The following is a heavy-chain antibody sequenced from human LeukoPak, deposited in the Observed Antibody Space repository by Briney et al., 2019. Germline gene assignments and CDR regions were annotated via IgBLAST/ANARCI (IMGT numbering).Heavy chain of an antibody. V-gene: IGHV3-23*01. D-gene: IGHD5-12*01. CDR2: VGGDDAT. CDR1: GFTFSSYA. J-gene: IGHJ3*02. Sequence: GGSLRLSCAASGFTFSSYAMSWVRQAPGKGLEWVSVVGGDDATYYKDSVKGRFTISRDNSKNTLSLQMNSLRLEDTGVYYCAKDSRSRNGIYDPFDIWGQGTMVTVSS. CDR3: AKDSRSRNGIYDPFDI.